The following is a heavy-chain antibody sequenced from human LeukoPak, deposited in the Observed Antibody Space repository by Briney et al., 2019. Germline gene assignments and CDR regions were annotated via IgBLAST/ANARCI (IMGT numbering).Heavy chain of an antibody. CDR2: ISAYNGNT. Sequence: GASVKVSCKASGYTFTSYGISWVRQAPGQGLEWMGWISAYNGNTNYAQKLQGRVTMTTDTSTSTAYMELRSLRSDDTAVYYCARNQGFYSSSWADFDYWGQGTLVTVSS. D-gene: IGHD6-13*01. CDR3: ARNQGFYSSSWADFDY. CDR1: GYTFTSYG. V-gene: IGHV1-18*01. J-gene: IGHJ4*02.